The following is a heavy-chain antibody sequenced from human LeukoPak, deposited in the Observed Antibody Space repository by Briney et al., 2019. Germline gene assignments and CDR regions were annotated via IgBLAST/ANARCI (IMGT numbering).Heavy chain of an antibody. CDR2: ISSSSSYI. J-gene: IGHJ4*02. V-gene: IGHV3-21*01. CDR3: AREGISGYDQSYYFDY. D-gene: IGHD5-12*01. CDR1: GFTFSSYS. Sequence: KPGGSLRLSCAASGFTFSSYSMNWVRQAPGKGLEWVSSISSSSSYIYYADSVKGRFTISRDNAKNSLYLQMNSLRAEDTAVYYCAREGISGYDQSYYFDYWGQGTLVTVSS.